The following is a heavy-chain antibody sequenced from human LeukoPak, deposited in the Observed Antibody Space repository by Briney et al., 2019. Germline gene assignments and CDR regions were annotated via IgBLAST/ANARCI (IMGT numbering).Heavy chain of an antibody. CDR2: ISYDGSNK. Sequence: GGSLRLSCAASGFTFSSYGMHWVRQAPGKGLEWVAVISYDGSNKYYADSVKGRFTISRDNSKNTLYLQMNSLRAEDTAVYYCAKGELGIGFDYWGQGTLVIVSS. CDR3: AKGELGIGFDY. V-gene: IGHV3-30*18. CDR1: GFTFSSYG. J-gene: IGHJ4*02. D-gene: IGHD7-27*01.